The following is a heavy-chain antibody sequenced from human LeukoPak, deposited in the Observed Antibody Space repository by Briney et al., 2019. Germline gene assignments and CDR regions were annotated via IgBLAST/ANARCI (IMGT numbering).Heavy chain of an antibody. CDR2: IKSDGKT. CDR1: GFTFSSYW. Sequence: AGGSLRLSCAASGFTFSSYWMHWVRQAPGKGLVWVSRIKSDGKTNYAYSVKGRFTISRDNAKNTVSLQMNSLRAEDTGVYYCARAPSEIGGYYPEYFRHWGQGTLVTVSS. D-gene: IGHD3-22*01. V-gene: IGHV3-74*01. CDR3: ARAPSEIGGYYPEYFRH. J-gene: IGHJ1*01.